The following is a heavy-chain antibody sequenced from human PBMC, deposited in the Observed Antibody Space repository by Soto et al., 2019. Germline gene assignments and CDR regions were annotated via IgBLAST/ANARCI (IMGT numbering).Heavy chain of an antibody. CDR1: GYTFTGYY. CDR2: INPNSGGT. D-gene: IGHD2-2*01. Sequence: QVQLVQSGAEVKKPGASVKVSCKASGYTFTGYYMHWVRQAPGQGLEWMGWINPNSGGTNYAQKFQGWVTMTRDTSISTAYMELSRLSSGDPAVDYCARDARGDDAPMDYWGEGTLVTVSS. V-gene: IGHV1-2*04. J-gene: IGHJ4*02. CDR3: ARDARGDDAPMDY.